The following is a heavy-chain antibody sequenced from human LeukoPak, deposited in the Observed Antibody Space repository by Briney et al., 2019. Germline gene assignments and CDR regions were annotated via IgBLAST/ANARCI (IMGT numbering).Heavy chain of an antibody. Sequence: QTGGSLRLSCATSGFTFNDFAMNWARQAPGKGLEWASGIGGGGTNTDYAESVKGRFTISRDNSKNTLTLQMSSLRPDDTAVCFCAKDARGYHRPIDHWGQGILVTISS. CDR1: GFTFNDFA. CDR2: IGGGGTNT. V-gene: IGHV3-23*01. CDR3: AKDARGYHRPIDH. D-gene: IGHD3-22*01. J-gene: IGHJ4*02.